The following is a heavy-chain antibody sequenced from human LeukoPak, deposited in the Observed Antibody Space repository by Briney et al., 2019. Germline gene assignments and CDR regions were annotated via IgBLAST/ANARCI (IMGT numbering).Heavy chain of an antibody. J-gene: IGHJ4*02. V-gene: IGHV3-21*01. D-gene: IGHD6-19*01. CDR1: GFSFSSYS. Sequence: PGGSLRLSCAASGFSFSSYSMNWVRQAPGKGLQWVSSITGSSANIYYADSVKGRFTVSRDNAKKSLYLQMNSLRVDDTAVYYCARGGAGWDYWGQGNLVSVSS. CDR2: ITGSSANI. CDR3: ARGGAGWDY.